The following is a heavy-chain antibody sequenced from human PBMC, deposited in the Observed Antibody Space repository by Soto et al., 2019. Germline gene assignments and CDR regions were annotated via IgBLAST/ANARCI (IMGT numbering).Heavy chain of an antibody. CDR2: IKPDESEK. V-gene: IGHV3-7*01. J-gene: IGHJ5*02. Sequence: GGSLRLSCTASGFTFSDSWMTWVRQAPGKGLEWVARIKPDESEKKYADSVKGRFSISRDNAKDSMYLQMDSLRGEDTAVYYCVRGGSNYASWGQGTLVTVSS. CDR3: VRGGSNYAS. D-gene: IGHD4-4*01. CDR1: GFTFSDSW.